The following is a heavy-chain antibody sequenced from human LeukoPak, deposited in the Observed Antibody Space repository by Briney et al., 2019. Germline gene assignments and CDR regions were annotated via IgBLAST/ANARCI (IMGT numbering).Heavy chain of an antibody. CDR2: IRSKAYRGTT. CDR1: GFTFGDYA. D-gene: IGHD4-11*01. J-gene: IGHJ4*02. CDR3: TRDLGTVTSYYFDY. Sequence: GGSLRLSCTASGFTFGDYAMSWVSQAPGKGLEWVGFIRSKAYRGTTEYAASVKGRFTISRDDSKSIAYLQMNGLKTEDTAVYYCTRDLGTVTSYYFDYWGQGTLVTVSS. V-gene: IGHV3-49*04.